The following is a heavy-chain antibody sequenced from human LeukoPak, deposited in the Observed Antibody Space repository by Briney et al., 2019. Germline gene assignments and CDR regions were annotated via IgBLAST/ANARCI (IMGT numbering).Heavy chain of an antibody. D-gene: IGHD4-23*01. V-gene: IGHV3-30*04. CDR2: ISYDETNK. CDR3: TKNNDYGGSYWYFDL. J-gene: IGHJ2*01. CDR1: GFTFTNYA. Sequence: GRSLRLSCAASGFTFTNYAMHWVRQAPGKGLEWVAVISYDETNKYYEDSVKGRFTISRDSSKNTLYLQMSSLRDEDTAVYYCTKNNDYGGSYWYFDLWGRGTLVTVSS.